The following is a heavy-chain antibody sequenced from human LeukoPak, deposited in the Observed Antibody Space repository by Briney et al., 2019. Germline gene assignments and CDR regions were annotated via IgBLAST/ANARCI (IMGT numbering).Heavy chain of an antibody. CDR2: IIPILGIA. D-gene: IGHD2-15*01. J-gene: IGHJ5*02. CDR3: ARDAYCSGGSCYGNNWFDP. V-gene: IGHV1-69*04. CDR1: GGTFSSYT. Sequence: SVKVSCKASGGTFSSYTISWVRQAPGQGLEWMGRIIPILGIANYAQKFQGRVTITADKSTSTAYMELSSLRSEDTAVYYRARDAYCSGGSCYGNNWFDPWGQGTLVTVSS.